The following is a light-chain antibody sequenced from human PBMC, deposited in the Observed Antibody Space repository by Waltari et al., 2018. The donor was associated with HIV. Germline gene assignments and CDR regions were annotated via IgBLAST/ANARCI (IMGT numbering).Light chain of an antibody. CDR3: QQYNAWPRT. Sequence: EIVMTQSPASLSVSPGERATLSCRASQSFSSDLAWYQHKPGQAPRLLIYDSSTRATGIPVRFSGSGSGTEFTLTISSLQSEDFATYYCQQYNAWPRTFGQGTKVEI. CDR2: DSS. CDR1: QSFSSD. J-gene: IGKJ1*01. V-gene: IGKV3-15*01.